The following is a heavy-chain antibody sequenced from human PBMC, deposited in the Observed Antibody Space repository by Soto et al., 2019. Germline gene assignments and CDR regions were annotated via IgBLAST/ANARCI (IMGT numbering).Heavy chain of an antibody. D-gene: IGHD1-26*01. V-gene: IGHV3-9*01. Sequence: EVQLVESGGGLVQPGRSLRLSCAASGFTFEDYAMHWVRQAPGKGLEWVSGINWNSGKIAYADSVKGRFTISRDNAKNYLFLQMNSLRTEDTALYYCAKDAADCSTTDCDGGFGDWFDPWGQGTLVTVSS. CDR2: INWNSGKI. CDR1: GFTFEDYA. J-gene: IGHJ5*02. CDR3: AKDAADCSTTDCDGGFGDWFDP.